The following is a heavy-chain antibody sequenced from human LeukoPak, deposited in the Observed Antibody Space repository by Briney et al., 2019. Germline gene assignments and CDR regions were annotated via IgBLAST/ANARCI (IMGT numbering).Heavy chain of an antibody. Sequence: PGGSLRLSCAASGFTFSSYAMSWVRQAPGKGLEWVAVIWYDGSNKYYADSVKGRFTISRDNSKNTLYLQMNSLRAEDTAVYYCAKDLPDYGSGSYNWFDPWGQGTLVTVSS. J-gene: IGHJ5*02. D-gene: IGHD3-10*01. CDR1: GFTFSSYA. CDR2: IWYDGSNK. V-gene: IGHV3-33*06. CDR3: AKDLPDYGSGSYNWFDP.